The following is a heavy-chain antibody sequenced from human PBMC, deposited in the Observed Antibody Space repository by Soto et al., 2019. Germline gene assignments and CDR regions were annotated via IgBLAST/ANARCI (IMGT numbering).Heavy chain of an antibody. V-gene: IGHV4-31*03. Sequence: QVQLHESGPGRVEPSQTLSLTCTVSGGSVSSGGYWWTWIRQHPGRGLEWIGSMYLTGSAFYNPSLQMRVFMSVQTSENQFFLNLDSVTAADTAVYYCAREGPTVIPHWSVDLWGGGTLVTVSS. CDR2: MYLTGSA. CDR1: GGSVSSGGYW. CDR3: AREGPTVIPHWSVDL. D-gene: IGHD4-17*01. J-gene: IGHJ2*01.